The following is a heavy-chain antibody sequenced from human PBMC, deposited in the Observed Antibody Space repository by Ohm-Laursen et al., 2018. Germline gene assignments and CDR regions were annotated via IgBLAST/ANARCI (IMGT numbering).Heavy chain of an antibody. V-gene: IGHV3-23*01. D-gene: IGHD2-21*01. CDR2: INVGGNTI. J-gene: IGHJ4*02. Sequence: SLRLSCAASGFSFSSYSMIWVRQAPGKGLAWVSAINVGGNTIYYADSVKGRFTISRDDSKNTLYLQMSSLRADDTALYYCAKGTESGVVRESWGYWGQGTLVTVSS. CDR3: AKGTESGVVRESWGY. CDR1: GFSFSSYS.